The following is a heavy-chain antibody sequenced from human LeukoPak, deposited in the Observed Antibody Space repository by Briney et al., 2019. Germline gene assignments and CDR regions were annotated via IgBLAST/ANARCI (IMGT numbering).Heavy chain of an antibody. CDR2: IYPGDSDP. D-gene: IGHD6-19*01. CDR3: ARLSSGSSGWYGPWGDY. CDR1: GYTFSNYY. J-gene: IGHJ4*02. V-gene: IGHV5-51*01. Sequence: GESLKTSCRGSGYTFSNYYIAWVRQMPGKGLECMGIIYPGDSDPIYNPSFKGQVTISADKSISTAYLQWSSLKASDTAMYYCARLSSGSSGWYGPWGDYWGQGTLVTVSS.